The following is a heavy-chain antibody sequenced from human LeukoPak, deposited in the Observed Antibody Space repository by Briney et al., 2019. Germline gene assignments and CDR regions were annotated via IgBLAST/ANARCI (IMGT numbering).Heavy chain of an antibody. V-gene: IGHV3-23*01. Sequence: GGSLRLSCAASGFTFSTYAMSWVRQAPGKGLEWVSGISGSDGSTYYADSVKGRFTISRDNSKNTLYLQMNSPRAEDTGVYYCAKGYCGSTNCYGDYWGQGTLVTVSS. CDR1: GFTFSTYA. CDR2: ISGSDGST. D-gene: IGHD2-2*01. CDR3: AKGYCGSTNCYGDY. J-gene: IGHJ4*02.